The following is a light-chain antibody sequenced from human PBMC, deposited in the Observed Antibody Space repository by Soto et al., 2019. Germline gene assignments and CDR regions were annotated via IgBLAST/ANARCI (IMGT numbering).Light chain of an antibody. Sequence: DIQMTQSPSTLSASVGDRVTITCRASQSISSWLAWYQQKPGKAPKLLIYKASSLESGVPSRFSGSGSGTEFTLTISSLQPDDFATYYCQHYNTYSGTFGQGTKVEVK. CDR1: QSISSW. CDR2: KAS. CDR3: QHYNTYSGT. J-gene: IGKJ1*01. V-gene: IGKV1-5*03.